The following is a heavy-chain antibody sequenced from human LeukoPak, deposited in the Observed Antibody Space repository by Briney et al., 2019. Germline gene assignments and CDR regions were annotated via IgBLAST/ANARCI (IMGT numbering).Heavy chain of an antibody. CDR2: VSSGGTT. D-gene: IGHD3-22*01. CDR1: GGPISGSSWF. V-gene: IGHV4-39*01. CDR3: STYYFDSSGYLTGFDY. J-gene: IGHJ4*02. Sequence: PSETLSLTCTVSGGPISGSSWFWGWSRQPPGKGLEWIGSVSSGGTTYYNPSLKSRVTISVGTSKTQFSLKLSTVTAADTAIYYCSTYYFDSSGYLTGFDYLGQGTLVTVSS.